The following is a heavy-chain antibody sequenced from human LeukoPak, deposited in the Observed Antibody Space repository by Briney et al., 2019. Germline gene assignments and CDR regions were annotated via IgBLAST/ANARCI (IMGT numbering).Heavy chain of an antibody. CDR3: ARAPSSSWWNFDY. CDR2: ISYDGSNK. CDR1: GFTFSSYG. J-gene: IGHJ4*02. Sequence: GGSLRLSCAASGFTFSSYGMHWVRQAPGKGLEWVAVISYDGSNKYYADSVKGRFTISRDNSKNTLYLQMNSLRAEDTAVYYCARAPSSSWWNFDYWGQGTLVTVSS. V-gene: IGHV3-30*03. D-gene: IGHD6-13*01.